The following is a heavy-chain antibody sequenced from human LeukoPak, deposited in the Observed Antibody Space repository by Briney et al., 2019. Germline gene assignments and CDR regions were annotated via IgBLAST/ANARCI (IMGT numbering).Heavy chain of an antibody. D-gene: IGHD2-8*01. J-gene: IGHJ4*02. Sequence: GASVKVSCNASGYTFTSYGISWVRQAPGQGLEWMGWVNPRSGDAGYLQKFQGRLTITRDSSIDTAYMDLSGLSSEDTAVYYCARGVPLGYCTYGVCYPPYYFDYWGQGTLVTASS. CDR2: VNPRSGDA. CDR1: GYTFTSYG. V-gene: IGHV1-8*03. CDR3: ARGVPLGYCTYGVCYPPYYFDY.